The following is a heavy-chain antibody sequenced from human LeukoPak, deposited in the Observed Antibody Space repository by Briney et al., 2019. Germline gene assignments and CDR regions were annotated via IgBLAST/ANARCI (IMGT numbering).Heavy chain of an antibody. Sequence: GGSLRLSCAASGFTFSSYAMHWVRQAPGKGLEWVAVISYDGSNKYYADSVKGRFTISRDKSKNTLYLQMNSLRAEDTAVYYCARDRSGWYYFDYWGQGTLVTVSS. CDR1: GFTFSSYA. CDR2: ISYDGSNK. CDR3: ARDRSGWYYFDY. V-gene: IGHV3-30*04. J-gene: IGHJ4*02. D-gene: IGHD6-19*01.